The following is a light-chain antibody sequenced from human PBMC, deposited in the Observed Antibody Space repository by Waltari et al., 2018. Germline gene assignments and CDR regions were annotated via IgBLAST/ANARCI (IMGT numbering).Light chain of an antibody. V-gene: IGKV3-20*01. Sequence: EIMLTPSPGTLSLSPGERATLSCRASQSISRFLAWYQQKPGQAPRLLIYDASTRATGIPDRFSGSGSGTDFSLTINRLEPEDIAVYYCQKYGSLPATFGQGTKVEIK. CDR1: QSISRF. CDR3: QKYGSLPAT. CDR2: DAS. J-gene: IGKJ1*01.